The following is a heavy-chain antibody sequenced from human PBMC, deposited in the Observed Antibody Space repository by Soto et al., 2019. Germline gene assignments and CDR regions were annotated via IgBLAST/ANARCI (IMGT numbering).Heavy chain of an antibody. Sequence: SLRLSCAASGFIFKTYWMHWVRQSPGKGLVWISRIYNDGTYSDYADSVRGRFTISRDNVNDTLYLQMNNLRAEDSGLYYCTRGPRPISTGTGAYWGQGTQVTVST. CDR1: GFIFKTYW. CDR3: TRGPRPISTGTGAY. J-gene: IGHJ4*02. V-gene: IGHV3-74*01. CDR2: IYNDGTYS. D-gene: IGHD3-10*01.